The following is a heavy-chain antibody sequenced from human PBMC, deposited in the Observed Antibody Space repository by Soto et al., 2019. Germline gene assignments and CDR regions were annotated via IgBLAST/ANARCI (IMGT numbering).Heavy chain of an antibody. D-gene: IGHD3-10*01. CDR3: ARRYGGAFDI. CDR2: ITHSGST. Sequence: SVTPYLTCAIHSVSFAGSYWTWIRQPPGTGLEWIGEITHSGSTNYNPSLKSRVTISVDTSKNQFSLKLSSVTAADTAVYYCARRYGGAFDIWGHGTMVT. V-gene: IGHV4-34*01. J-gene: IGHJ3*02. CDR1: SVSFAGSY.